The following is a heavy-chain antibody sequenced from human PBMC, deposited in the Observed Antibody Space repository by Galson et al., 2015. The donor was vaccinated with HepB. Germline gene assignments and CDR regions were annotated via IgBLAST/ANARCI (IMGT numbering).Heavy chain of an antibody. V-gene: IGHV5-51*01. CDR3: ARRTYSGSDYYFDY. CDR2: IYPGDSDT. CDR1: GYSFNRYW. J-gene: IGHJ4*02. Sequence: QSGAEMKEPGESLKISCRGSGYSFNRYWIAWVRQMPGKGLEWMGIIYPGDSDTRYNKSFQGQVTFSVDKSISTAYVQWSSLRASDTAMYFCARRTYSGSDYYFDYWGQGTLVTVSS. D-gene: IGHD5-12*01.